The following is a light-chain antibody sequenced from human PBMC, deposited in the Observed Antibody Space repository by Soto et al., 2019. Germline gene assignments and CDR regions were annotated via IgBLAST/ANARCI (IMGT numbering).Light chain of an antibody. J-gene: IGKJ5*01. V-gene: IGKV1-39*01. CDR1: QTISTW. Sequence: DIPLTQSPATLSASVGDRVTITCRASQTISTWMAWYHQKPGKAPTLLVYDASRLQSGVPSRFSGSGCGTDFTLTISSLQTEDFAIYYGQQTFGKPLVTFGQGTRLEIK. CDR2: DAS. CDR3: QQTFGKPLVT.